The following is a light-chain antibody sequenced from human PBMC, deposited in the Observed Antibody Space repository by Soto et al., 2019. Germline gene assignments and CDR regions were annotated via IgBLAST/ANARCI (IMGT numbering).Light chain of an antibody. CDR3: QHYNSYSEA. CDR1: QSVNSN. CDR2: DAS. J-gene: IGKJ1*01. V-gene: IGKV3-15*01. Sequence: EIVMTQSPATLSVSPGEGATLSCRASQSVNSNLAWYQQTRGQAPRLLMFDASTRATGIPARFSGSGSGTEFTLTISSLQPDDFATYYCQHYNSYSEAFGQGTKVDIK.